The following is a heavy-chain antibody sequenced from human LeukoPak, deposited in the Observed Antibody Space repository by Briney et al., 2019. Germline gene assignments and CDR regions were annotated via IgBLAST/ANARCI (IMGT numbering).Heavy chain of an antibody. CDR3: ARDPGGVAVAGFFDY. J-gene: IGHJ4*02. CDR2: IYYSGST. Sequence: PSETLSLTCTVSGGSISSYYWSWIRQPPGKGLEWIGYIYYSGSTNYNPSLKSRVTISVDTSKNQFSLKLSSVTAADTAVYYCARDPGGVAVAGFFDYWGQGTLVTVSS. CDR1: GGSISSYY. D-gene: IGHD6-19*01. V-gene: IGHV4-59*12.